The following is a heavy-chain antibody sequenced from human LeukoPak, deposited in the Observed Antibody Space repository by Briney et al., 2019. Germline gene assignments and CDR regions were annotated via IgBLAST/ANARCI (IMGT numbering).Heavy chain of an antibody. Sequence: SVKVSCKASGGIFSSYAINWVRQAPGQGLEWMGGIIPIFDSTSYAQTFQGRVTITADESTTTAYMELSSLRSEDTAVYYCASNDGGYYYGMDVWGQGTTVTVSS. CDR2: IIPIFDST. CDR3: ASNDGGYYYGMDV. J-gene: IGHJ6*02. V-gene: IGHV1-69*01. CDR1: GGIFSSYA.